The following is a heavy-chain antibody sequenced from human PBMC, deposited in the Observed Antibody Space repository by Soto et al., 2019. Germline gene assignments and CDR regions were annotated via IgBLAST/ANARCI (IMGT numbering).Heavy chain of an antibody. CDR2: IGTSGGT. J-gene: IGHJ5*02. V-gene: IGHV3-23*01. CDR1: GFTFSTHV. CDR3: ARIERFDP. Sequence: EVRLLESEGGWVQPGGSLRLSCAASGFTFSTHVMSWVRQTPGQGQEWGSTIGTSGGTHYADTVKGRFTISRDNSKNTLYLQMDSLRADDTAVYYCARIERFDPWGQGTLVTVSP.